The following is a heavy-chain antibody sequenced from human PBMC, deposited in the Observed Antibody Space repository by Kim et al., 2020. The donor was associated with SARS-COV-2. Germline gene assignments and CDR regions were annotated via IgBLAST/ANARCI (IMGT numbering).Heavy chain of an antibody. CDR2: INPNSGGT. V-gene: IGHV1-2*06. J-gene: IGHJ6*02. Sequence: ASVKVSCKASGYTFTGYYMHWVRQAPGQGLEWMGRINPNSGGTNYAQKFQGRVTMTRDTSISTAYMELSRLRSDDTAVYYCARGQWLWDGMDVWGQGTTVTVSS. CDR1: GYTFTGYY. D-gene: IGHD6-19*01. CDR3: ARGQWLWDGMDV.